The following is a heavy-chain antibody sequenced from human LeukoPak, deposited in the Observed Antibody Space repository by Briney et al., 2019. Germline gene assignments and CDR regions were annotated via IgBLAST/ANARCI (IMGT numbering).Heavy chain of an antibody. V-gene: IGHV3-7*04. CDR2: IKRDGSDP. CDR1: GFPFGSYS. CDR3: ARDRGWATTMVRGTTYFDH. Sequence: TGGSLRLSCAASGFPFGSYSMTWVRQAPGKGLEWVSNIKRDGSDPYYVDSVKGRFTISRDSAKNSLYLQMNSLRAEDTAMYYCARDRGWATTMVRGTTYFDHWGQGTRVTVSS. J-gene: IGHJ4*02. D-gene: IGHD3-10*01.